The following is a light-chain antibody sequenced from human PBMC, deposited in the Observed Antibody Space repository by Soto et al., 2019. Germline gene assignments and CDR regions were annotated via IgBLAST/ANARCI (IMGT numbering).Light chain of an antibody. V-gene: IGLV2-11*01. CDR3: CSYAGTYAPV. CDR1: SSDVGAYNF. CDR2: DVS. J-gene: IGLJ2*01. Sequence: QSALTQPPSVSGSPGQSVTISCTGTSSDVGAYNFVSWYQQYPGTAPKLIIFDVSARPSGVPDRFSGSKSGTTASLTISGLQEDDEAYYYCCSYAGTYAPVLGGGTKLTVL.